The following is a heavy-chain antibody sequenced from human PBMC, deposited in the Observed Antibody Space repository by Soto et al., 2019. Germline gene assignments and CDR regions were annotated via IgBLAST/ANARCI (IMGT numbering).Heavy chain of an antibody. CDR3: ARRGMEGYQYYGMDV. CDR2: IYPGDSHT. J-gene: IGHJ6*02. Sequence: GESLKISCNGSGYNFSNYWIGWVRQLPGKGLEWMGIIYPGDSHTRYSPSFQGQVTISADKSINTAFLQWSSLKASDTAMYYCARRGMEGYQYYGMDVWGQGTKVTVYS. D-gene: IGHD1-1*01. CDR1: GYNFSNYW. V-gene: IGHV5-51*01.